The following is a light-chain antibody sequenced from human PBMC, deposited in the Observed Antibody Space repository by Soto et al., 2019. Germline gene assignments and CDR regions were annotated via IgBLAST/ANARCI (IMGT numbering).Light chain of an antibody. J-gene: IGKJ2*01. CDR1: QSVSSN. CDR3: QQYNNWPPYT. CDR2: GAS. V-gene: IGKV3-15*01. Sequence: ELVMTQSPATLSVSPGARATLSCRASQSVSSNLAWYQQKPGQAPRLLIYGASTSATGIPARFSGSGSGTEFTLTISSLQSEDVAVYYCQQYNNWPPYTFGQGTKLE.